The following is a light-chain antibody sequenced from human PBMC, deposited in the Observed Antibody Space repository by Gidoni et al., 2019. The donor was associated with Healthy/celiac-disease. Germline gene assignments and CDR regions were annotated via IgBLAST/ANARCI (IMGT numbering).Light chain of an antibody. CDR2: GAS. CDR3: QQYGSSPRT. CDR1: QSVSSSY. V-gene: IGKV3-20*01. J-gene: IGKJ1*01. Sequence: EIVSTPSPGTLSLSPGERATLSCRASQSVSSSYLSWYQQKPGQAPRLLTYGASSRATGIPDRFSGSGSGTDFTLTISRLEPEDFAVYYCQQYGSSPRTFGQGTKVEIK.